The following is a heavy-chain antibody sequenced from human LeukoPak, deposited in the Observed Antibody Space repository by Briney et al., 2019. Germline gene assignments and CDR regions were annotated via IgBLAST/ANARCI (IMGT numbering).Heavy chain of an antibody. Sequence: GASVKVSCEASGGTFSSYAISWVRQAPGQGLEWMGGIIPIFGTANYAQKFQGRVTITADESTSTAYMELSSLRSEDTAVYYCARGGATTPDFDYWGQGTLVTVSS. CDR1: GGTFSSYA. J-gene: IGHJ4*02. V-gene: IGHV1-69*13. D-gene: IGHD1-26*01. CDR2: IIPIFGTA. CDR3: ARGGATTPDFDY.